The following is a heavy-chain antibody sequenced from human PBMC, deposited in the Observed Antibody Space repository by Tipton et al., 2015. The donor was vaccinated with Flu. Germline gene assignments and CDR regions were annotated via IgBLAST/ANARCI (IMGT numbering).Heavy chain of an antibody. CDR1: GGSFTNYY. V-gene: IGHV4-59*12. Sequence: TLSLTCTVSGGSFTNYYWSWLRQPPGAGLEWIGDIFHDGTTNYHPSLWSRVTMSLDMSKNQLSLKMSSVTAADTAVYYCARFSVRGESDYWGQGTLVTVSS. CDR3: ARFSVRGESDY. J-gene: IGHJ4*02. CDR2: IFHDGTT. D-gene: IGHD3-10*01.